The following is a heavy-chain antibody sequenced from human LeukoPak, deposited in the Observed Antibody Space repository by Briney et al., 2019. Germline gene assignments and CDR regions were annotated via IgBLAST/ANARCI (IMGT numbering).Heavy chain of an antibody. CDR3: ARNVANGSGSYYNFAFDY. J-gene: IGHJ4*02. CDR2: IYYSGST. D-gene: IGHD3-10*01. V-gene: IGHV4-59*01. CDR1: GGSISSYY. Sequence: PSETLFLTCTVSGGSISSYYWSWIRQPPGKGLEWIGYIYYSGSTNYNPSLKSRVTISVDTSKNQFSLKLSSVTAADTAVYYCARNVANGSGSYYNFAFDYWGQGTLVTVSS.